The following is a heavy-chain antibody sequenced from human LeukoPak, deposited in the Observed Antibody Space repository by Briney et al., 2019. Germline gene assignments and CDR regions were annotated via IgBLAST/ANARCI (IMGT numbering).Heavy chain of an antibody. CDR2: ISVSGGST. CDR1: GFTFSSYA. J-gene: IGHJ4*02. CDR3: AKEHITIFGVVILGTGSDY. V-gene: IGHV3-23*01. Sequence: GGSLRLSCAASGFTFSSYAMSWVRQAPGKGLEWVSAISVSGGSTYYADSVKGRSTISRDNSKNTLYLQMNSLRAEDTAVYYCAKEHITIFGVVILGTGSDYWGQGTLVTVSS. D-gene: IGHD3-3*01.